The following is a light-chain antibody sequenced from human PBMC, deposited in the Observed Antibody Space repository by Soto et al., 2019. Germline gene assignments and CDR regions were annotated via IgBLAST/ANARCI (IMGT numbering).Light chain of an antibody. CDR1: QGISSY. J-gene: IGKJ1*01. V-gene: IGKV1-9*01. CDR2: DAS. CDR3: QQLNSYPRT. Sequence: DIQLTQSPSFLSASVGDRVTITCRASQGISSYLAWYQQKPGKAPKLLLYDASTMQTGVPSRFSGSGSGTDFTLTISRLQPEDFATYYCQQLNSYPRTFGQGTKVEIK.